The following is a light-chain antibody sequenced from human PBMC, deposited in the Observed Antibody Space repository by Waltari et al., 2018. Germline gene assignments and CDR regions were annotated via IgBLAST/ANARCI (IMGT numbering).Light chain of an antibody. CDR3: QQRSNWPIT. V-gene: IGKV3-11*01. CDR2: DTS. J-gene: IGKJ5*01. Sequence: EIVLTQSPATLSLSPGEIATLSCRASQSVNTYLAWYQQKPGQAPRLLIYDTSNRATGIPARFSGSGSATDFTLTISSLEPEDFAVYYCQQRSNWPITFGQGTRLEIK. CDR1: QSVNTY.